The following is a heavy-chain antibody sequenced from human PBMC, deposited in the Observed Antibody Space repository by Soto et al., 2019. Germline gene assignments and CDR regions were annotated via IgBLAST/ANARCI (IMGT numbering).Heavy chain of an antibody. CDR3: ARSGDNYNLLDY. CDR2: ISYDGSNK. CDR1: GFTFSSYA. Sequence: GGSLSLSCISSGFTFSSYAMHWVRQAPGKGLEWVAVISYDGSNKYYADSVKGRFSISRDNAKNSLYLQINNLSGEDTATYFCARSGDNYNLLDYWGQGTPVTVSS. J-gene: IGHJ4*02. D-gene: IGHD1-1*01. V-gene: IGHV3-30-3*01.